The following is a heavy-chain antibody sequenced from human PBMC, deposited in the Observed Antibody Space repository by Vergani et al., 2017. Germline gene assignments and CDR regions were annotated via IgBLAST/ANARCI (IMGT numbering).Heavy chain of an antibody. Sequence: QVQLQESGAGLVKPSQTLSLTCTVSGGSISSGGYYWSWIRQHPGKGLEWIGYIYYSGSTYYNPSLKSRVTISVDTSKNQFSLKLSSVTAADTAVYYCAREFDILAAPTPYYYYYGMDVWGQGTTVTVSS. J-gene: IGHJ6*02. CDR2: IYYSGST. D-gene: IGHD3-9*01. CDR1: GGSISSGGYY. CDR3: AREFDILAAPTPYYYYYGMDV. V-gene: IGHV4-31*03.